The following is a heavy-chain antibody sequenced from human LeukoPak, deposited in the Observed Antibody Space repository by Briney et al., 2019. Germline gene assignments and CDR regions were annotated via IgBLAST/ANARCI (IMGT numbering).Heavy chain of an antibody. J-gene: IGHJ6*02. CDR2: IIPILGIS. D-gene: IGHD5-18*01. V-gene: IGHV1-69*10. CDR1: GGTFINYA. Sequence: ASVTVSFKASGGTFINYAISWVRQAPGQGGEWMGGIIPILGISNYAQKFQGRVTITADKSTSTAYMELSSLRSEDTAVYYCAKDTAMDHYYYYGMDVWGQGTTVTVSS. CDR3: AKDTAMDHYYYYGMDV.